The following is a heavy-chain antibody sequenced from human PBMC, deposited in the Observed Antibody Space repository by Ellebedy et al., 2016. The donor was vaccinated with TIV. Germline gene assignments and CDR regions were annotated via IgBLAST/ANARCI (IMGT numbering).Heavy chain of an antibody. J-gene: IGHJ5*01. CDR1: GFTFTSYW. V-gene: IGHV3-7*03. CDR2: IKQDGSET. CDR3: ARDRVGWFDY. Sequence: GGSLRLSCAASGFTFTSYWMTWVRQAPGKGLEWVANIKQDGSETHYVDSVKGRFSISRDNTQTSLFLQMHGLRAEDTAVFYCARDRVGWFDYWGQGTLVTVSS.